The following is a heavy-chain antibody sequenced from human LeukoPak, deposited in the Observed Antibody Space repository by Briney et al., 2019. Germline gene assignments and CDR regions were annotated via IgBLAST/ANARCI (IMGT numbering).Heavy chain of an antibody. Sequence: GGSLRLSCTASGFTFGDYAMSWVRQAPGKGLEWVGFIRSKAYGGTTEYAASVKGRFTISRDDSKSIAYLQMNGLKTEDTAVYYCTTLIVVVPAAIDYWGQGTLVTVSS. CDR1: GFTFGDYA. V-gene: IGHV3-49*04. J-gene: IGHJ4*02. D-gene: IGHD2-2*01. CDR3: TTLIVVVPAAIDY. CDR2: IRSKAYGGTT.